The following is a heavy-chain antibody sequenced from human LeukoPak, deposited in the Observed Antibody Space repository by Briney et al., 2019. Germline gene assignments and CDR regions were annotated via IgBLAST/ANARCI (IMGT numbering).Heavy chain of an antibody. Sequence: PGGSLRLSCAASGFTFSNAWMSWVRQAPGKGLEWVGRIKSKTDGGTTDYAAPVKGRFTISRDDSKNTLYLQMNSLKTEDTAVYYCAKLSYYDILTGLSPYDYWGQGTLVTVSS. CDR2: IKSKTDGGTT. CDR1: GFTFSNAW. CDR3: AKLSYYDILTGLSPYDY. J-gene: IGHJ4*02. D-gene: IGHD3-9*01. V-gene: IGHV3-15*01.